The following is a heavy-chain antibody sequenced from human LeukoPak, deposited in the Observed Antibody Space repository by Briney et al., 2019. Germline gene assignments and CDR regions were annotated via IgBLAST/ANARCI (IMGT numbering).Heavy chain of an antibody. V-gene: IGHV4-38-2*02. CDR3: ARDKKEEVPAAAGWFDP. CDR2: IYHSGST. Sequence: PSETLSLTCAVSGYSISSGYYWGWIRQPPGKGQEWIGSIYHSGSTYYNPSLKSRVTISVDTSKNQFSLKLSSVTAADTAVYYCARDKKEEVPAAAGWFDPWGQGTLVTVSS. D-gene: IGHD2-2*01. J-gene: IGHJ5*02. CDR1: GYSISSGYY.